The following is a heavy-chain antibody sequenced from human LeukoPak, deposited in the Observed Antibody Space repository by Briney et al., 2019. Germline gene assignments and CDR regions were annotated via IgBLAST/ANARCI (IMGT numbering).Heavy chain of an antibody. CDR1: GGSISSYY. J-gene: IGHJ3*02. D-gene: IGHD3-10*01. CDR2: IYYSGST. CDR3: ARRHKVGAGDALDI. Sequence: PSETLSLTCTVSGGSISSYYWSWIRQPPGKGLEWIGYIYYSGSTNYNPSLKSRVTISVDTSKNQLSLKLSSVTAADTAVYYCARRHKVGAGDALDIWGQGTMVTVSS. V-gene: IGHV4-59*08.